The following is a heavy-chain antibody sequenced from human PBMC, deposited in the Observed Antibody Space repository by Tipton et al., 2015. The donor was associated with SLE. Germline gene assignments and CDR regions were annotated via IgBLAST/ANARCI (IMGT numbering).Heavy chain of an antibody. D-gene: IGHD2-21*01. CDR1: GGSFSGYY. CDR2: INHSGST. Sequence: GLVKPSETLSLTCAVYGGSFSGYYWSWIRQPPGKGLEWIGEINHSGSTNYNPSLKSRVTISVDTSKNQFSLKLSSVTAADTAIYYCAREDVVAYGMDVWGQGTTVTVSS. V-gene: IGHV4-34*01. J-gene: IGHJ6*02. CDR3: AREDVVAYGMDV.